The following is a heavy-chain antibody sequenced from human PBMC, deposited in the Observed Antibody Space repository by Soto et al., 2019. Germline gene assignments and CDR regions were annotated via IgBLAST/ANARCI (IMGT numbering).Heavy chain of an antibody. J-gene: IGHJ4*02. CDR1: GFPFSSFG. V-gene: IGHV3-33*01. Sequence: QVQLVESGGGVVQPGGSLRLSCEASGFPFSSFGIHWVRQAPGKGLEWLAIIWNDGSNEYYADSVKGQFTISRDNSKNTVYLQVSNLRAEDTAVYFCARDQTDSGGYSDSWGQGTLVTVSS. CDR3: ARDQTDSGGYSDS. CDR2: IWNDGSNE. D-gene: IGHD2-15*01.